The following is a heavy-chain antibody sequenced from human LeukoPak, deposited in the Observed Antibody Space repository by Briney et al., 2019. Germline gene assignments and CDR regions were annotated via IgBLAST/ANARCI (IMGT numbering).Heavy chain of an antibody. J-gene: IGHJ4*02. CDR2: ISYDGSNK. CDR1: GFTFSSYG. CDR3: AKAARYCTNGVCYVSY. V-gene: IGHV3-30*18. D-gene: IGHD2-8*01. Sequence: GGSLRLSCAASGFTFSSYGMHWVRQAPGKGLEWVAVISYDGSNKYYADSVKGRFTISRDNSKNTLYLQMNSLRAEDTAVYYCAKAARYCTNGVCYVSYWGQGTLVTVSS.